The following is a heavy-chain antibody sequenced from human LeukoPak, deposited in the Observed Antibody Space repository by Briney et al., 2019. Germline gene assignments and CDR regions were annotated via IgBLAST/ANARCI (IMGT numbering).Heavy chain of an antibody. CDR3: AITSGSYEFY. D-gene: IGHD1-26*01. Sequence: GASLQISCKGSGYSFTSYWIGWVRQLPGKGLEWMGIIYPGDSGTRYSPSFRGQVTISADKSISTAYLQWSSLKASDTAMYYCAITSGSYEFYWGQGTLVTVSS. CDR1: GYSFTSYW. J-gene: IGHJ4*02. CDR2: IYPGDSGT. V-gene: IGHV5-51*01.